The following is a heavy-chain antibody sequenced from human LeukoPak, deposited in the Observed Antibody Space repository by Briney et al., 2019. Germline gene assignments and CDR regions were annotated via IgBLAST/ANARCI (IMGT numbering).Heavy chain of an antibody. D-gene: IGHD2-15*01. Sequence: GGSLRLSCAASGFTFSNYAMHWVRRAPGKGLEWVGGISYDGRDKYYADSVKGRFTISRDNSKNMLYLQMNRLRGEDTAVYYCARHRSGGSPADAFDIWGQGTMVTVSS. J-gene: IGHJ3*02. CDR2: ISYDGRDK. CDR3: ARHRSGGSPADAFDI. CDR1: GFTFSNYA. V-gene: IGHV3-30*04.